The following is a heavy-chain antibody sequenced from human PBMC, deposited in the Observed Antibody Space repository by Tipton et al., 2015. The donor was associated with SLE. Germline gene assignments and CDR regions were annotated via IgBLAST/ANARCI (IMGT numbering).Heavy chain of an antibody. CDR3: ARPVADTVTTSPLFDH. V-gene: IGHV1-2*02. J-gene: IGHJ5*02. CDR1: GYTFTDRY. D-gene: IGHD2-15*01. CDR2: INPKSGTT. Sequence: QLVQSGAEVKKPGASVKVSCKASGYTFTDRYIFWLRQAPGQGLEWMGRINPKSGTTHYAQRFQDRVTMTRDTPINTAYMELTGLTSDDTATYYCARPVADTVTTSPLFDHWGQGTLVTVSS.